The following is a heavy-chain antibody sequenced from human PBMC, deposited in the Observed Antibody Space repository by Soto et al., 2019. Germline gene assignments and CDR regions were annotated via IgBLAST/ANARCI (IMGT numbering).Heavy chain of an antibody. J-gene: IGHJ4*02. D-gene: IGHD6-13*01. Sequence: GGSLRLSCSASGFTFSSYAMSWVRQAPGKGLKPVSAISGSGGSTYYADSVKGRFTISRDNSKNTLYLQMDSLRAEDTAVYYCAKGPPPPYSSTWYYFDSWGQGILVTVSS. CDR1: GFTFSSYA. V-gene: IGHV3-23*01. CDR2: ISGSGGST. CDR3: AKGPPPPYSSTWYYFDS.